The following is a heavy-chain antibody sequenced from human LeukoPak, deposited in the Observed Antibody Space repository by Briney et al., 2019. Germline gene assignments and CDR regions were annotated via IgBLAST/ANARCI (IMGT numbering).Heavy chain of an antibody. CDR3: ATKGGSYYGSGSYPYYFDY. CDR2: INPNSGGT. Sequence: ASVKVSCKASGYTFTGYYMHWVRQAPGQGLEWMGWINPNSGGTNYAQKFQGRVTMTRDTSISTAYMELSRLRSDDTAVYYCATKGGSYYGSGSYPYYFDYWGQGTLVTVSS. J-gene: IGHJ4*02. CDR1: GYTFTGYY. D-gene: IGHD3-10*01. V-gene: IGHV1-2*02.